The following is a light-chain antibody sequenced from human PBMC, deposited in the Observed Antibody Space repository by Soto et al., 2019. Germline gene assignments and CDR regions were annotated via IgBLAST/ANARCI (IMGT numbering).Light chain of an antibody. V-gene: IGKV3-15*01. CDR3: QQYNNWPSWT. Sequence: EIVMTQSPATLSVSPGERATLSCRASQSVSTNLAWYQHKPGQAPRLLIYGASTWATGIPTRFTGSGSGTEFTLTISGLQSEDSAIYYCQQYNNWPSWTFGQGTKVDIK. J-gene: IGKJ1*01. CDR2: GAS. CDR1: QSVSTN.